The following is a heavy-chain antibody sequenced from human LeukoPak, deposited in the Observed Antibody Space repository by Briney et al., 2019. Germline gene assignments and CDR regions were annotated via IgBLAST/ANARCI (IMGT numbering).Heavy chain of an antibody. CDR1: GFSFSSYS. CDR3: ARGDTVVTRHMDV. J-gene: IGHJ6*03. CDR2: ISSSSSAI. V-gene: IGHV3-21*01. Sequence: GGSLRLSCAASGFSFSSYSMSWVRQAPGKGLEWVSIISSSSSAIYDADSVKGRFTISRDNAKNSLYLQMNSLRAEDTAVYYCARGDTVVTRHMDVWGKGPTVIVSS. D-gene: IGHD4-23*01.